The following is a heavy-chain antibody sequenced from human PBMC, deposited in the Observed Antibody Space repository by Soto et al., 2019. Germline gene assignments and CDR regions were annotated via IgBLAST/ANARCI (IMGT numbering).Heavy chain of an antibody. CDR1: GFTFSSYS. J-gene: IGHJ5*02. V-gene: IGHV3-48*02. CDR3: ARDTVGANWGPSSFDP. CDR2: ISNNSSTI. Sequence: PGGSLRLSCAASGFTFSSYSMNWVRQAPGKGVEGGSYISNNSSTIYYADSVKGRVTISRDNAKNSLYLQMNSLRDEDTAVYYCARDTVGANWGPSSFDPWGQGTLVTVSS. D-gene: IGHD1-26*01.